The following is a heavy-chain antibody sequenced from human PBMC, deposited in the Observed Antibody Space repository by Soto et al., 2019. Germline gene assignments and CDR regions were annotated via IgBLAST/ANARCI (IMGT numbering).Heavy chain of an antibody. V-gene: IGHV4-34*01. CDR2: INHSGST. J-gene: IGHJ4*02. CDR3: ARGRVIAARPADY. Sequence: QVQLQQWGAGLLKPSETLSLTCAVYGGSFSGYYWSWIRQPPGKGLEWIGEINHSGSTNYNPSLKSLVTISVDTSKNQFSLKLSSVTAADTAVYYCARGRVIAARPADYWGQGTLVTVSS. D-gene: IGHD6-6*01. CDR1: GGSFSGYY.